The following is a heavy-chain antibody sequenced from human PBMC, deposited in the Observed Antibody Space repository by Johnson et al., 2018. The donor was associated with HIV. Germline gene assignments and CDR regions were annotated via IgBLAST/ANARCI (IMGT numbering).Heavy chain of an antibody. CDR1: GFTFSTYG. D-gene: IGHD2-15*01. J-gene: IGHJ3*02. V-gene: IGHV3-23*04. Sequence: EVQLVESGGGLVQPGGSLRMSCVASGFTFSTYGMTWVSQAPGKGLEWVSAISGTGGTTYYADSVKGRFTISRDNSKNTVYLQTNSLRAEDSAVYYCAKWKYCSGDNCYSEFGVFDDAFDIWGQGTMVTVSS. CDR2: ISGTGGTT. CDR3: AKWKYCSGDNCYSEFGVFDDAFDI.